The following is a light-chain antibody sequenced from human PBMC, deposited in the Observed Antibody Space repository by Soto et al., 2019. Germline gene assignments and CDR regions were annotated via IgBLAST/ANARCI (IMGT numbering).Light chain of an antibody. CDR3: QQSYSTPQT. V-gene: IGKV1-39*01. CDR1: QSISSY. CDR2: AAS. Sequence: DIHMTHSPSSLSASVGDRVTITCRASQSISSYLNWYQQKPGKAPKLLIYAASSLQSGVPSRFSGSGSGKDFTLTISSLQPEDFPTHYCQQSYSTPQTIGQGNKV. J-gene: IGKJ1*01.